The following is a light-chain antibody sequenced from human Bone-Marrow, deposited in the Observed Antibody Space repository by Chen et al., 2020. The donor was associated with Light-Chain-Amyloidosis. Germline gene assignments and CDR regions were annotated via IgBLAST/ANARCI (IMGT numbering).Light chain of an antibody. CDR1: DLPTKY. J-gene: IGLJ2*01. Sequence: SYALPQPPPVSVSAGQTARITCSGDDLPTKYAYWYQQKPGQSPVLVIHRDTERPSGISERFSGSSSGTTATLTISGVQAEDEADYHCQSADSSGTYEVIFGGGTKLTVL. CDR3: QSADSSGTYEVI. CDR2: RDT. V-gene: IGLV3-25*03.